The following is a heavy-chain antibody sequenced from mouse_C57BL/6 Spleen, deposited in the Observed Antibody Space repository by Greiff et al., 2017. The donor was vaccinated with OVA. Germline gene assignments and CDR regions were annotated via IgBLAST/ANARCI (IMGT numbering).Heavy chain of an antibody. CDR3: ARKGDFYAMDY. V-gene: IGHV2-9-1*01. CDR2: IWPGGGT. CDR1: GFSLTSYA. D-gene: IGHD3-3*01. Sequence: QVQLKESGPGLVAPSQSLSITCTVSGFSLTSYAISWVRQPPGKGLEWLGVIWPGGGTNYNSALKSRLSISKDNSKSQVFLKMNSLQTDDTARYYCARKGDFYAMDYWGQGTSVTVSS. J-gene: IGHJ4*01.